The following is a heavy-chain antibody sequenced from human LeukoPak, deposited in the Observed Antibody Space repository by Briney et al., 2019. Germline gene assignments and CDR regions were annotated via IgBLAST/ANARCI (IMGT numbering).Heavy chain of an antibody. CDR2: INHSGST. J-gene: IGHJ4*02. CDR1: GGSFSGYY. Sequence: SETLSLTCAVYGGSFSGYYWSWIRQPPGEGLEWLGEINHSGSTNYNPSLKSRVTISVDTSKNQFSLKLSSVTAADTAVYYCARGDYGGNSAPFDYWGQGTLVTVSS. V-gene: IGHV4-34*01. CDR3: ARGDYGGNSAPFDY. D-gene: IGHD4-23*01.